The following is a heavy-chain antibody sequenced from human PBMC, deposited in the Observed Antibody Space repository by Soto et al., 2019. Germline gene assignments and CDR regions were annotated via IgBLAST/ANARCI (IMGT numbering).Heavy chain of an antibody. Sequence: SETLSLTCTVSGGSISSSSYYWGWIRQPPGKGLEWIGSIYYSGSTYYNPSLKSRVTISVDTSKNQFSLKLSSVTAADTAVYYCATFNLWFGEQRIPIDPWGQGTLVTVSS. CDR3: ATFNLWFGEQRIPIDP. CDR2: IYYSGST. D-gene: IGHD3-10*01. J-gene: IGHJ5*02. CDR1: GGSISSSSYY. V-gene: IGHV4-39*01.